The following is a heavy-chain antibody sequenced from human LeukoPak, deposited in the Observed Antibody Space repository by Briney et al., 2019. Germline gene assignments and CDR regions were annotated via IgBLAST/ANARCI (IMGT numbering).Heavy chain of an antibody. CDR1: GFTVSTNS. J-gene: IGHJ3*02. D-gene: IGHD3-9*01. CDR2: IYSDNT. Sequence: PGGSLRLSCTVSGFTVSTNSMSWVRQAPGKGLEWVSFIYSDNTHYSDSVKGRFTISRDNSKNTLYLQMNSLRAEDTAVYYCAKDMGINYDILTGAFDTWGQGTMVTVSS. V-gene: IGHV3-66*03. CDR3: AKDMGINYDILTGAFDT.